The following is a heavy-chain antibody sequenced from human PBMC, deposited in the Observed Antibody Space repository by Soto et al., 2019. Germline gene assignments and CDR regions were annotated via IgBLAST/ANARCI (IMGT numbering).Heavy chain of an antibody. CDR1: GFTXSGYA. J-gene: IGHJ6*03. CDR3: ARRARPDFYYMDV. CDR2: ISSNGVGT. D-gene: IGHD6-6*01. V-gene: IGHV3-64*01. Sequence: EVQLAESGGGLAQPGGSLRLSCAASGFTXSGYAMDWVRQAPGKGLEYVSGISSNGVGTYYANSVQGRFTISRDNSKNTVYLQMGSLRPEDMAVYYCARRARPDFYYMDVWGKGTTVTVSS.